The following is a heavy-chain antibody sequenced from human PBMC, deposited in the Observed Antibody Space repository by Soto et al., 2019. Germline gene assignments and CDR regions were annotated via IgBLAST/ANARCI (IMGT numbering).Heavy chain of an antibody. CDR2: INPSTGTT. J-gene: IGHJ4*02. D-gene: IGHD3-10*01. Sequence: QVQLVQSGAEVKKPGASVKVSCKASGYTFTNDYMHWVRQAPGQGLEWMGIINPSTGTTTYAQKFQGRVTMTRDTSTSTVHMELSSLRSDDTAVYYCARASWDSVRGVKEFDFGGQGTLVTVSS. V-gene: IGHV1-46*01. CDR3: ARASWDSVRGVKEFDF. CDR1: GYTFTNDY.